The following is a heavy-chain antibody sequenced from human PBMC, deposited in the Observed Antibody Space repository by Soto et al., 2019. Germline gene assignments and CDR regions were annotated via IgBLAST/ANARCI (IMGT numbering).Heavy chain of an antibody. CDR1: GFSRSTSGLG. CDR2: IYWDDDK. V-gene: IGHV2-5*02. J-gene: IGHJ4*02. Sequence: QITLKESGPTLVKPTQTLTLTCTFSGFSRSTSGLGVAWIRQPPGKALEWLALIYWDDDKRYTPSLKSRLTITKDTSKNQVVLTMTNMDPVDTATYYCARDSSGWYGFDNWGQGILVTVSS. CDR3: ARDSSGWYGFDN. D-gene: IGHD6-19*01.